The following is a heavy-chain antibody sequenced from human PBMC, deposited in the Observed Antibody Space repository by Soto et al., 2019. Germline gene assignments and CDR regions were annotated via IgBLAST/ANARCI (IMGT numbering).Heavy chain of an antibody. J-gene: IGHJ4*02. D-gene: IGHD3-3*01. CDR3: ARGNGGYDFWSGYKY. V-gene: IGHV4-34*01. CDR2: INHSGST. Sequence: KPSETLSLTCAVYGGSFSGYYWSWIRQPPGKGLEWIGEINHSGSTNYNPSLKSRVTISVDTSKNQFSLKLSSVTAADTAVYYCARGNGGYDFWSGYKYWGQGTLVTV. CDR1: GGSFSGYY.